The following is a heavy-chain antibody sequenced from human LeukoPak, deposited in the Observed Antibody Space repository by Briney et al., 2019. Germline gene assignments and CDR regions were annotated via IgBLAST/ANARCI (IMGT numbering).Heavy chain of an antibody. Sequence: GGSLRLSCAASGFTFSSYAMHWVRQAPGKGLEWVALIPYDGSNKYYADSVEGRFTVSRDNSKNTLYLQMNSLRAEDTAVYYCVRGAYSSSWLNFDYWGQGTLVTVSS. D-gene: IGHD6-13*01. CDR1: GFTFSSYA. J-gene: IGHJ4*02. CDR3: VRGAYSSSWLNFDY. V-gene: IGHV3-30*04. CDR2: IPYDGSNK.